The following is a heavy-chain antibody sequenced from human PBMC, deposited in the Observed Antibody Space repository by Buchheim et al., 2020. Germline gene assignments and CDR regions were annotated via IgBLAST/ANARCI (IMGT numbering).Heavy chain of an antibody. CDR2: IISSSSTI. CDR1: GFTFSSYS. J-gene: IGHJ4*02. D-gene: IGHD5-18*01. Sequence: EVQLVESGGGLVQPGGSLRFSCAASGFTFSSYSMNWVGQAPGKGLEWVSYIISSSSTIYYADPVTGGFTISRDNAKNSLYLQMNSLRAEDTAVYYCGRVIGGYSYGTAGYWGQGTL. CDR3: GRVIGGYSYGTAGY. V-gene: IGHV3-48*01.